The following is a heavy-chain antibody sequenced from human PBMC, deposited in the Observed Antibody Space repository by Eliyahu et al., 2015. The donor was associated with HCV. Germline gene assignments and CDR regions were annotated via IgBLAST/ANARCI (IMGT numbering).Heavy chain of an antibody. Sequence: EVQLVQSGAEMRKXGESLKISCRVXGYNFASYWIAWVRXMSGKGLEWLGXIXPGDSDTRYSPSFQGQVTISADKSIDTAYLQWSSLQASDTAIYYCARGYLTTPDFWGQGTQVTVS. D-gene: IGHD2-15*01. J-gene: IGHJ4*02. CDR1: GYNFASYW. CDR3: ARGYLTTPDF. V-gene: IGHV5-51*01. CDR2: IXPGDSDT.